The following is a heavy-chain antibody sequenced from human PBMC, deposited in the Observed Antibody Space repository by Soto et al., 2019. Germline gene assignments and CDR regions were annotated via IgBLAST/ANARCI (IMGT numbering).Heavy chain of an antibody. CDR2: VHYNGNT. CDR3: ASGLPGYFDN. D-gene: IGHD4-17*01. Sequence: SETLSLTCTVSGGSISSYYWSWIRQPPGKGLEWIGYVHYNGNTHHNPSLKSRVTISMDTSKNQFSLNLNSVTAADTAVYYCASGLPGYFDNWGQGTLVTVSS. CDR1: GGSISSYY. J-gene: IGHJ4*02. V-gene: IGHV4-59*08.